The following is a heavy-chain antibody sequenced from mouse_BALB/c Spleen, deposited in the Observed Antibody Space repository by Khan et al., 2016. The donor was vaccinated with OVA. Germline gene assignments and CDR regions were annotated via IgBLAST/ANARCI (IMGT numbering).Heavy chain of an antibody. CDR1: GDSITSGF. J-gene: IGHJ4*01. D-gene: IGHD1-1*01. Sequence: EVKLLESGPSLVKPSQTLSLSCSVTGDSITSGFWNWIRKFPGNKFEYLGYITYSGNIYYNPSLKSRISITRDTSKSQYYLQLNSVTTEDTATDYCARSYGSRAGDYWGQGTTVTVSS. CDR2: ITYSGNI. CDR3: ARSYGSRAGDY. V-gene: IGHV3-8*02.